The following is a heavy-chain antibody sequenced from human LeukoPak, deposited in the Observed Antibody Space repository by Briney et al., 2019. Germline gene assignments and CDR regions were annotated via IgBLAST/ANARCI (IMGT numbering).Heavy chain of an antibody. CDR1: GFTFSSYA. D-gene: IGHD2-2*01. Sequence: GGSLRLSCAASGFTFSSYAMSWVRQAPGKGLEWVSAISGSGGSTYYADSVKGRFTISRDNSKNTLYLQMNSLRAEDTAVYYCAKGVKVVPAALVDYWGQGTLATVSS. V-gene: IGHV3-23*01. CDR3: AKGVKVVPAALVDY. J-gene: IGHJ4*02. CDR2: ISGSGGST.